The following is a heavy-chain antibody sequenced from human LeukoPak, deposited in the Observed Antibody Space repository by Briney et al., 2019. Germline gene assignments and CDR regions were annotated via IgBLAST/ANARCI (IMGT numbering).Heavy chain of an antibody. CDR2: IYYSGST. CDR3: XRHXESXGELYMDV. D-gene: IGHD1-7*01. J-gene: IGHJ6*03. Sequence: SETLXXTXTVSGGSISSSSYYWGWIRQPPGKGLEWIGSIYYSGSTYYNPSLKSRVTISVDTSKNQFSLKLSSVTAADTAVYXCXRHXESXGELYMDVWGKGTTVTISS. V-gene: IGHV4-39*01. CDR1: GGSISSSSYY.